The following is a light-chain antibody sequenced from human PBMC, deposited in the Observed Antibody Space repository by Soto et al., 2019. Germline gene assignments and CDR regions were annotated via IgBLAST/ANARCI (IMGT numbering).Light chain of an antibody. CDR2: SNI. V-gene: IGLV1-44*01. Sequence: QSVLTQPPSASGTPGQRVTISCSGSFSNIGGNTVNWYQQLPGTAPKLLIYSNIQRPSGVPDRFSGSKSGTSASLAISGLQSKDEADYYCAAWDESPNGPVFGGGTKLTVL. CDR3: AAWDESPNGPV. CDR1: FSNIGGNT. J-gene: IGLJ2*01.